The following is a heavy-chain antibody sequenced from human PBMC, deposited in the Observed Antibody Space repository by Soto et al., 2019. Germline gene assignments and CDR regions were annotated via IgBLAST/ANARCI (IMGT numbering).Heavy chain of an antibody. D-gene: IGHD6-13*01. J-gene: IGHJ6*02. CDR2: ISSSSSYI. CDR1: GFTFSSYS. CDR3: ARDRSSWSDVYYYYGMDV. Sequence: GGSLRLSCAASGFTFSSYSMNWVRRAPGKGLEWVSSISSSSSYIYYADSVKGRFTISRDNAKNSLYLQMNSLRAEDTAVYYCARDRSSWSDVYYYYGMDVWGQGTTVTVSS. V-gene: IGHV3-21*01.